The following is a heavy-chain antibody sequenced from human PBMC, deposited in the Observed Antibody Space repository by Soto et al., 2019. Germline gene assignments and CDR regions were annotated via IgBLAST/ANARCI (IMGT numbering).Heavy chain of an antibody. CDR3: AKERSLVVTAMDV. Sequence: EVQLLESGGGLVQPGGSLRLSCAASGFTVSSYEMSWVRQAQGTGMEWVSVVSGSGGSTYYADSVQGRFTISRDKSKNTVYLEMNSLRAEDTAIYDCAKERSLVVTAMDVWGQGTTVTVSS. CDR2: VSGSGGST. D-gene: IGHD2-21*02. CDR1: GFTVSSYE. J-gene: IGHJ6*02. V-gene: IGHV3-23*01.